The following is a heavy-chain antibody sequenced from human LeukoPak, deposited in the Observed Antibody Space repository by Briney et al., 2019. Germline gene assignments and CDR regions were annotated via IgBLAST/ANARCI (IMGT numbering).Heavy chain of an antibody. Sequence: GGSLRLSCAASGFTFDDYAMHWVRQAPGKGLEWVSGISWNSGSIGYADSVKGRFTISRDNAKNSLYLQMNSLRAEDTAVYYCAKEGYSSGWYRDYYFDYWGQGTLVTVSS. CDR3: AKEGYSSGWYRDYYFDY. D-gene: IGHD6-19*01. CDR2: ISWNSGSI. J-gene: IGHJ4*02. CDR1: GFTFDDYA. V-gene: IGHV3-9*01.